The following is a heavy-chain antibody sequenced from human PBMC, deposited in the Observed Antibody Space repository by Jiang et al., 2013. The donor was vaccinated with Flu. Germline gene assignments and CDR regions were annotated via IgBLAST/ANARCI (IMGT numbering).Heavy chain of an antibody. D-gene: IGHD4-17*01. CDR2: IYYSGST. CDR1: GGSISSSHYL. CDR3: ARLDYGDGYYYYGMDV. Sequence: LLKPSETLSLTCTVSGGSISSSHYLWGWIRQPPGKGLEWIGSIYYSGSTYYNPSPKSRVTMSVDTSKNQFSLKLSSVTAADTAVYYCARLDYGDGYYYYGMDVWGQGTTVTVSS. V-gene: IGHV4-39*01. J-gene: IGHJ6*02.